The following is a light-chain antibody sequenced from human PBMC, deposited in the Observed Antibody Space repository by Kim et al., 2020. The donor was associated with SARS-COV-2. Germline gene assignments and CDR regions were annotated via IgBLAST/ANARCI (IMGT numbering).Light chain of an antibody. CDR1: KLGDKY. J-gene: IGLJ1*01. CDR3: QAWDSSLYV. Sequence: VSPGQTASITCSGDKLGDKYACWYQQKPGQSPVLVIYQNSKRPSGIPERFSGSNSGNTATLTISGTQAMDEADYYCQAWDSSLYVFGTGTKVTVL. CDR2: QNS. V-gene: IGLV3-1*01.